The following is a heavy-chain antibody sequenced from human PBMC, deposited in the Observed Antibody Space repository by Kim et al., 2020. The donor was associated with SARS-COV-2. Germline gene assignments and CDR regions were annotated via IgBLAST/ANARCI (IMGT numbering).Heavy chain of an antibody. J-gene: IGHJ4*02. D-gene: IGHD1-1*01. CDR2: INPSGGST. CDR1: GYTFTSYY. CDR3: ARDSGRQLERPGAEFDY. Sequence: ASVKVSCKASGYTFTSYYMHWVRQAPGQGLEWMGIINPSGGSTSYAQKFQGRVTMTRDTSTSTVYMELSSLRSEDTAVYYCARDSGRQLERPGAEFDYWGQGTLVTVSS. V-gene: IGHV1-46*01.